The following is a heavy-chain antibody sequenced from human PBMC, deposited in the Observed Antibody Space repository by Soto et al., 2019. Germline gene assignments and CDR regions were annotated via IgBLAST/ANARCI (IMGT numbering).Heavy chain of an antibody. CDR1: GYTFTSYY. D-gene: IGHD3-16*02. J-gene: IGHJ4*02. CDR2: INPSGGST. CDR3: ARDALSTFGGVIVIPHYFDY. Sequence: ASVKVSCKASGYTFTSYYMHWVRQAPGQGLEWMGIINPSGGSTSYAQKFQGRVTMTRDTSTSTVYMELSSLRSEDTAVYYCARDALSTFGGVIVIPHYFDYWGQGTLVTVSS. V-gene: IGHV1-46*03.